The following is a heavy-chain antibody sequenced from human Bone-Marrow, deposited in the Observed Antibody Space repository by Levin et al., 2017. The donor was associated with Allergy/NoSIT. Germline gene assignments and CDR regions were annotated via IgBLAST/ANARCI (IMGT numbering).Heavy chain of an antibody. CDR3: TTVEIDYHGSGTRGY. V-gene: IGHV3-15*07. Sequence: PGGSLRLSCAASGFNFNQAWMSWVRQAPGKGLEWVGRIKSETSGGTADYAAPVKGRFTISRDDSTNTVYLQMNSLKSEDAGLYYCTTVEIDYHGSGTRGYWGQGALVIVSS. J-gene: IGHJ4*02. CDR1: GFNFNQAW. D-gene: IGHD3-10*01. CDR2: IKSETSGGTA.